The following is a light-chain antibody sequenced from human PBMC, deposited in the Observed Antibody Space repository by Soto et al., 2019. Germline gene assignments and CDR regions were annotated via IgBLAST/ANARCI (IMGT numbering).Light chain of an antibody. CDR3: AVWDDSLNGYV. V-gene: IGLV1-44*01. CDR2: SNN. CDR1: SSNIGSNT. Sequence: QSVLTQPPSASGTPGQRGTISCSGSSSNIGSNTVNWYQHLPRAAPKLLIQSNNQRPSGVPDRFSGSQSGTSASLAISGLQSEDEADYYCAVWDDSLNGYVFGTGTKVTVL. J-gene: IGLJ1*01.